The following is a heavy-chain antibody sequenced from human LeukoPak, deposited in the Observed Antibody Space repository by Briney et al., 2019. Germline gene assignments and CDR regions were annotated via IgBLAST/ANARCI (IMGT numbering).Heavy chain of an antibody. J-gene: IGHJ4*02. CDR3: ARLPDISGWPFDY. D-gene: IGHD6-19*01. CDR1: DDSINRDF. V-gene: IGHV4-59*01. CDR2: IRHSGRT. Sequence: PSETLPLTCTASDDSINRDFWTWIRQPPGKGLEWIGYIRHSGRTEYNPSLQNRVTISIDRSKNQFSLRLTSVTAADTAIYYCARLPDISGWPFDYWGQGMLVTVSS.